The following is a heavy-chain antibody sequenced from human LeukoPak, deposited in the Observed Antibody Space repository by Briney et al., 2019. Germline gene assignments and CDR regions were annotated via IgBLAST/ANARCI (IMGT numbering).Heavy chain of an antibody. CDR3: ARDWDSGYDTYYFDY. V-gene: IGHV3-48*03. D-gene: IGHD5-12*01. Sequence: GGSLRLSCAASGFTFSSYAMNWVRQAPGMGLEWVSYISSSGSTKYYADSVKGRFTISRDNAKNSLFLQMNSLRAEDTAVYYCARDWDSGYDTYYFDYWGQGTLVTVSS. CDR2: ISSSGSTK. CDR1: GFTFSSYA. J-gene: IGHJ4*02.